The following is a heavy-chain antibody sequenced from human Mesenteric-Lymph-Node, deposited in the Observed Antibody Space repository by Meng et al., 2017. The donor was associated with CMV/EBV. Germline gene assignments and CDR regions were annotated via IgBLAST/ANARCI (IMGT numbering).Heavy chain of an antibody. D-gene: IGHD3-3*01. Sequence: SVKVSCKASGGTFYNYAISWVRQAPGQELEWVGGIIPVLRSTNYAQKFQGRITLSTDDSSNTAYMDLSSLTSDDTAVYYCATFTDFWSGYYRGWLDPWGQGTLVTVSS. CDR3: ATFTDFWSGYYRGWLDP. CDR2: IIPVLRST. CDR1: GGTFYNYA. J-gene: IGHJ5*02. V-gene: IGHV1-69*05.